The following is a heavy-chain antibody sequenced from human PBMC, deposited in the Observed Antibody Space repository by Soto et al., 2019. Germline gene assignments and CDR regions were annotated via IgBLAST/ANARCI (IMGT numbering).Heavy chain of an antibody. CDR3: ASYMITFGGVIVLDYFDY. J-gene: IGHJ4*02. CDR2: IYYSGST. V-gene: IGHV4-39*01. Sequence: QLQLQESGPGLVKPSETLSLTCTVSGGSISSSSYYWGWIRQPPGKGLEWIGGIYYSGSTYYNPALTSRVTISVDTSKNQFSLKLSAVTAADTAVYYCASYMITFGGVIVLDYFDYWGQGTLVTVSS. D-gene: IGHD3-16*02. CDR1: GGSISSSSYY.